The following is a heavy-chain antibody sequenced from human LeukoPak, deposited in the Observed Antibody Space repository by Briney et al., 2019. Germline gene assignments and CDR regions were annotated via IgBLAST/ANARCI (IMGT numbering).Heavy chain of an antibody. CDR1: GFTFSNYL. CDR2: ISHSGSSI. CDR3: AMALDY. J-gene: IGHJ4*02. Sequence: GGSLRLSCVASGFTFSNYLMNWVRQAPGKGLEWVSGISHSGSSIYYADSVKGRLTISRDNSKNTLYLQMDRLRVEDTAVYYCAMALDYWGQGTLVTVSS. V-gene: IGHV3-23*01.